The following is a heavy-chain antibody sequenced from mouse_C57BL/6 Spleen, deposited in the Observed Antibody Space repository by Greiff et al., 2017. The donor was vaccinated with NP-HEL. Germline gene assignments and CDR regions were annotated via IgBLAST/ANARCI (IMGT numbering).Heavy chain of an antibody. Sequence: QVQLQQSGAELVRPGTSVKVSCKASGYAFTNYLIEWVKQRPGQGLEWIGVINPGGGGTNYNEKFKGKATLTAAKSSSPAYMQLSSLTSEDSAVYFCARSGYDYAMDDWGQGTSVTVSS. CDR2: INPGGGGT. V-gene: IGHV1-54*01. D-gene: IGHD2-2*01. CDR3: ARSGYDYAMDD. CDR1: GYAFTNYL. J-gene: IGHJ4*01.